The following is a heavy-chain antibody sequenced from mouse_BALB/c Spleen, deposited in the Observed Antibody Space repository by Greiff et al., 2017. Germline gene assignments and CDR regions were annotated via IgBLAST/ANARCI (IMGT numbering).Heavy chain of an antibody. D-gene: IGHD2-10*02. CDR1: GFTFSSFG. Sequence: DVKLVESGGGLVQPGGSRKLSCAASGFTFSSFGMHWVRQAPEKGLEWVAYISSGSSTIYYADTVKGRFTISRDNPKNTLFLQMTSLRSEDTAMYYCARWYGNGVYAMDYWGQGTSVTVAA. CDR3: ARWYGNGVYAMDY. CDR2: ISSGSSTI. J-gene: IGHJ4*01. V-gene: IGHV5-17*02.